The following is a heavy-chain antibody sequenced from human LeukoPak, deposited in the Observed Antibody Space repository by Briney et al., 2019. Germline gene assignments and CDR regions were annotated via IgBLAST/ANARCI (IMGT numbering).Heavy chain of an antibody. Sequence: SETLSLTCAVYGGSFSGYYWSWIRQPPGKGLEWIGEINHSGSTNYNPSLKSRVTISVDTSKNQFSLKLSSVTAADTAVYYCARNLGYSYGSTHPPWGQGTLVTVSS. V-gene: IGHV4-34*01. CDR2: INHSGST. D-gene: IGHD5-18*01. CDR3: ARNLGYSYGSTHPP. CDR1: GGSFSGYY. J-gene: IGHJ5*02.